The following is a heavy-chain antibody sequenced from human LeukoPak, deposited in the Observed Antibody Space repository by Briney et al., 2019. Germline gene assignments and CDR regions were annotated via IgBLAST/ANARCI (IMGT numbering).Heavy chain of an antibody. J-gene: IGHJ6*02. D-gene: IGHD3-9*01. CDR2: INPNSGGT. CDR1: GYTFTGYY. V-gene: IGHV1-2*04. CDR3: ARDNYDILTGYYLPLYSYGMDV. Sequence: ASVKVSCKASGYTFTGYYMHWVRQAPGQGLEWMGWINPNSGGTNYAQKFQGWVTMTRDTSISTAYMELSRLRSDDTAVYYCARDNYDILTGYYLPLYSYGMDVWGQGTTVTVSS.